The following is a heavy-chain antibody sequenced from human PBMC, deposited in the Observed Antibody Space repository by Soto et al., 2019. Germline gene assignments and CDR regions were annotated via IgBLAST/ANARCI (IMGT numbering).Heavy chain of an antibody. V-gene: IGHV3-21*01. CDR2: ISSSSGYI. CDR1: GFTFSSYS. J-gene: IGHJ4*02. CDR3: ARDLASSSY. D-gene: IGHD6-6*01. Sequence: PGGSLRLSCAASGFTFSSYSMNWVRQAPGKGLEWVSSISSSSGYIYYADSVKGRFTISRDNAKNSLYLQMSSLRAEDTAVYYCARDLASSSYWGQGTLVTVSS.